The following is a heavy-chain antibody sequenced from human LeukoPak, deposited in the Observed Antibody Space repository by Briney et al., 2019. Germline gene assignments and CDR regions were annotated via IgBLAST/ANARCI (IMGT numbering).Heavy chain of an antibody. CDR3: ASRDYGDWYFDL. J-gene: IGHJ2*01. V-gene: IGHV4-4*02. CDR1: GGSISRSSW. CDR2: IYQSGST. D-gene: IGHD4-17*01. Sequence: SETLSLTCAVSGGSISRSSWWSWVRQPPGKGLEWIGEIYQSGSTNYNPPLKSRVTISLDKSKNRFSLNLNSVTAADTAVYYCASRDYGDWYFDLWGRGTQFTVSS.